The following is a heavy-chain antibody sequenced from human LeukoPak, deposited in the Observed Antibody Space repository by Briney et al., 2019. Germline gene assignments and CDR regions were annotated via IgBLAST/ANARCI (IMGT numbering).Heavy chain of an antibody. D-gene: IGHD2-15*01. J-gene: IGHJ4*02. CDR3: AKGPRVMVADLGAFDC. CDR1: GFTFSSCA. Sequence: PGGSLRLSCAASGFTFSSCAMTWVRQAPGKGLEWVSCISGGGGGPYYADSVKGRFTISRDNSKNPRYLEMNSLRAEDTAVYYCAKGPRVMVADLGAFDCWGQGNPGTLSP. V-gene: IGHV3-23*01. CDR2: ISGGGGGP.